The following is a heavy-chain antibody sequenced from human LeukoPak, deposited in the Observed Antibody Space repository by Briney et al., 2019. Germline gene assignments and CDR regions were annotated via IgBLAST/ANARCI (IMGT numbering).Heavy chain of an antibody. CDR3: ARDSSSWYYFDY. J-gene: IGHJ4*02. V-gene: IGHV3-21*01. CDR1: GFTFSSYS. CDR2: ISSSSSYI. Sequence: GGSLRLSRAASGFTFSSYSMNWVRQAPGKGLEWVSSISSSSSYIYYADSVKGRFTISRDNAKNSLYLQMNSLRAEDTAVYYCARDSSSWYYFDYWGQGTLVTVSS. D-gene: IGHD6-13*01.